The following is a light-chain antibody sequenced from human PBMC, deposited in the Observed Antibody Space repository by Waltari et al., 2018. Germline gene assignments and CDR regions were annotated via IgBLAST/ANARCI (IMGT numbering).Light chain of an antibody. CDR3: QQYNSAPFT. J-gene: IGKJ3*01. CDR1: QTISSW. CDR2: KAS. V-gene: IGKV1-5*03. Sequence: DIQMTQSPSSLSASVGDKVTITCQASQTISSWLAWYQQKPGKAPKPLIYKASSLESGVPSRFSGSGSGTDFTLTVSSLQPEDFATSYCQQYNSAPFTFGPGTILDIK.